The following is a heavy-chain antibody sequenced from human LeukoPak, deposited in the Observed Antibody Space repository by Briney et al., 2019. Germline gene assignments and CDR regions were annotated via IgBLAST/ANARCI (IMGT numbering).Heavy chain of an antibody. Sequence: PGGSLRLSCAASGFTFSSYSMNWVRQAPGKGLEWVSYISSSSSTIYYADSVKGRFTISRGNSKNTLYLQMNSLRAEDTAVYYCAKFTADGTDDYWGQGTLVTVSS. CDR1: GFTFSSYS. D-gene: IGHD6-13*01. CDR2: ISSSSSTI. J-gene: IGHJ4*02. CDR3: AKFTADGTDDY. V-gene: IGHV3-48*01.